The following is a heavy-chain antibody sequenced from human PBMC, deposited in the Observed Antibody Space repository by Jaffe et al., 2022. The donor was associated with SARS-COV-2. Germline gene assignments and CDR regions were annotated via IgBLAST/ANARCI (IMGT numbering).Heavy chain of an antibody. Sequence: QLQLQESGPGLVKPSETVSLTCTVSGSGSISISNYYWGWIRQTPGKGLEWIGNIYYSGSTYYNPSLKSRVTISVDTSKNQFSLRLSSVTAADTAVYYCARHISDSSGHWSVDYWGQGTLVTVSS. J-gene: IGHJ4*01. D-gene: IGHD3-22*01. CDR1: GSGSISISNYY. V-gene: IGHV4-39*01. CDR2: IYYSGST. CDR3: ARHISDSSGHWSVDY.